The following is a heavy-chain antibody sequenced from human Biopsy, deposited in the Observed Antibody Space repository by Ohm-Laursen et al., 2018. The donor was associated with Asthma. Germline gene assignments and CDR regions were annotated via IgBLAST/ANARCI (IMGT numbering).Heavy chain of an antibody. CDR3: ARIKIRIGAGTDRYFDL. CDR1: GYPFTDYY. J-gene: IGHJ2*01. V-gene: IGHV1-2*06. CDR2: IDPNSGGT. Sequence: SSVKVSCKASGYPFTDYYVHWVRQAPGQGLEWMGRIDPNSGGTNYAQKFLGRVTMTRDTSLNTAFMVLSRLRSDDTAVYYCARIKIRIGAGTDRYFDLWGRGTLVTVSS. D-gene: IGHD3-16*01.